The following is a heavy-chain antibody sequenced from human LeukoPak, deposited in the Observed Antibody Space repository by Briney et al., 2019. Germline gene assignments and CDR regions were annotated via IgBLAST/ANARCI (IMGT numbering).Heavy chain of an antibody. CDR1: GFTFSSYS. Sequence: GGSLRLSCAASGFTFSSYSMNWVRQAPGKGLEWVSSISSSSSYIYYADSVKGRFTISRDNAKNSLYLQMNSLRAEDTAVYYCALDYGDYGPPGYWGQGTLVTVSS. D-gene: IGHD4-17*01. J-gene: IGHJ4*02. CDR2: ISSSSSYI. V-gene: IGHV3-21*01. CDR3: ALDYGDYGPPGY.